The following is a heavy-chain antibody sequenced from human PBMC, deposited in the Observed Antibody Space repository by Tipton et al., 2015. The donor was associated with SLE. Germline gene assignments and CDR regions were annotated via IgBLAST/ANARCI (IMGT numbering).Heavy chain of an antibody. CDR2: ISEDASGS. CDR3: AKSGFLCSGGSCYSVDY. D-gene: IGHD2-15*01. V-gene: IGHV3-7*01. J-gene: IGHJ4*02. Sequence: SLRLSCEASGFTFRNFWMNWVRQAPGKGLEWVAEISEDASGSNYVDSVKGRFTISRDNAKNTLYLQMNSLRAEDTAVYYCAKSGFLCSGGSCYSVDYWGQGTLVTVSS. CDR1: GFTFRNFW.